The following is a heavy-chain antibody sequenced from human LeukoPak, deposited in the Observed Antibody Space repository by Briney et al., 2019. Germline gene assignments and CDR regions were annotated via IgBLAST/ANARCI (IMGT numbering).Heavy chain of an antibody. J-gene: IGHJ4*02. CDR1: GDSISSYY. CDR3: ARRGVSGSHFDY. CDR2: IYYIGST. V-gene: IGHV4-59*08. Sequence: SSETLSLTCTVSGDSISSYYWSWIRQPPGKGLEWIGYIYYIGSTNYNPSLKSRVTISVDTSKNQFSLKLSSVTAADTAVYYCARRGVSGSHFDYWGQGTLVTVSS. D-gene: IGHD3-22*01.